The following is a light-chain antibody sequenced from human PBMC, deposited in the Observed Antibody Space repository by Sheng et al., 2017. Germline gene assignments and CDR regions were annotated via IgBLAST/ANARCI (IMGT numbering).Light chain of an antibody. CDR2: DAS. CDR3: QHFDHLPLLT. J-gene: IGKJ2*01. Sequence: IQMTQSPSSLSASVGDSVTITCQASQDIRNSLNWYQQKPGKAPKLLIYDASNLETGVPSRFSGSGSGTDFSLTISTLQPEDVATYYCQHFDHLPLLTFGQGTNLEIK. V-gene: IGKV1-33*01. CDR1: QDIRNS.